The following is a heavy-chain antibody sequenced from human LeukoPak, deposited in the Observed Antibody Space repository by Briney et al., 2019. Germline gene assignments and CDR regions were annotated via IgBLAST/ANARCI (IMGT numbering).Heavy chain of an antibody. CDR1: GGSISSGSYY. D-gene: IGHD6-13*01. Sequence: PSETLSLTCTVSGGSISSGSYYWRWIRQPPGKGLEWIGYIYYSGSTNYNPSLKSRVTISVDTSKNQFSLKLSSVTAADTAVYYCARDIAEGYYYYMDVWGKGTTVTVSS. J-gene: IGHJ6*03. CDR3: ARDIAEGYYYYMDV. CDR2: IYYSGST. V-gene: IGHV4-61*01.